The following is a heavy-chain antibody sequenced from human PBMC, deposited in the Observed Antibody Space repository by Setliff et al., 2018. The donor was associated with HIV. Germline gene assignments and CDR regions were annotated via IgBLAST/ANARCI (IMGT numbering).Heavy chain of an antibody. CDR1: GGSISSYY. CDR2: FQSSGRT. D-gene: IGHD3-16*02. Sequence: SETLSLTCTVSGGSISSYYWSWIRQPAGKGLEWIGRFQSSGRTNYNPSLKSRVTMSVDTSKNQFSLNLTSVTAADTAVYYCARGVITFGGLIGPLPSWGQGTLVTVSS. CDR3: ARGVITFGGLIGPLPS. J-gene: IGHJ5*02. V-gene: IGHV4-4*07.